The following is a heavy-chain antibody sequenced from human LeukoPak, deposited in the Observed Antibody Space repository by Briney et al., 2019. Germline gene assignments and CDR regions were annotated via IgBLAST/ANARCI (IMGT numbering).Heavy chain of an antibody. V-gene: IGHV4-59*12. CDR1: GGSISTYY. CDR2: INYSGST. Sequence: PSETLSLTCTVSGGSISTYYWSWIRQSPGKGLEWLGSINYSGSTNYNPSLKSRLTISVDTSKNQFSLKLSSVTAADTAVYYCARGQFRRGESYGALINYYYYYMDVWGKGTTVTVSS. J-gene: IGHJ6*03. D-gene: IGHD1-26*01. CDR3: ARGQFRRGESYGALINYYYYYMDV.